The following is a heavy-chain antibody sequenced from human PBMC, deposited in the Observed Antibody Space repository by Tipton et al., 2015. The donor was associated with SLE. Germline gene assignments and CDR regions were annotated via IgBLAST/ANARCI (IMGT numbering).Heavy chain of an antibody. CDR3: AKALTGDRGDAFDI. Sequence: TLSLTCTVSGGSISSSSYYWGWIRQPPGKGLEWIGSIYYSGSTYYNPSLKSRVTISVDTSKNQFSLKLSSVTAADTAVYYCAKALTGDRGDAFDIWGQGTMVTVSS. CDR1: GGSISSSSYY. CDR2: IYYSGST. V-gene: IGHV4-39*01. D-gene: IGHD7-27*01. J-gene: IGHJ3*02.